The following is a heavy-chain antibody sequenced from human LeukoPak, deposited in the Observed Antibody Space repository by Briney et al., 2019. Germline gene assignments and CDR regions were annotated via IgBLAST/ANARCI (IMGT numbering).Heavy chain of an antibody. CDR2: ISWNSGSI. CDR3: AKDISDTAMVFYGMDV. Sequence: GRSLRLSCAASGFTFDDYAMHWVRQAPGEGLEWVSGISWNSGSIGYADSVKGRFTISRDNAKNSLYLQMNSLRAEDTALYYCAKDISDTAMVFYGMDVWGQGTTVTVSS. V-gene: IGHV3-9*01. J-gene: IGHJ6*02. D-gene: IGHD5-18*01. CDR1: GFTFDDYA.